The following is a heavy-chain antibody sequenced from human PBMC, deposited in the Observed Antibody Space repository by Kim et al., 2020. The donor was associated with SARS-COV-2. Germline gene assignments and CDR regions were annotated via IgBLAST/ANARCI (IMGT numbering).Heavy chain of an antibody. V-gene: IGHV3-33*01. J-gene: IGHJ4*02. D-gene: IGHD6-13*01. Sequence: YYADSVKGRLTISRDNSKNTLYLQMNSLRAEDTAVYYCAISGTATEQGDYWGQGTLVTVSS. CDR3: AISGTATEQGDY.